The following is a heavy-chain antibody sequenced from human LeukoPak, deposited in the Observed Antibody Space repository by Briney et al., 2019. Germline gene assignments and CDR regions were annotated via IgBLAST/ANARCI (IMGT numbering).Heavy chain of an antibody. CDR2: IKQVGSEK. Sequence: QPGGSLRLSCAASGFTFSSYWMSWVRQAPGKGLEWVANIKQVGSEKYYVDSVKGRFTISRDNAKNSLYLQMNSLRAEDTAMYYCARDGAFTGPHWWFDLWGRGTLVTVSS. D-gene: IGHD2-8*02. CDR1: GFTFSSYW. J-gene: IGHJ2*01. CDR3: ARDGAFTGPHWWFDL. V-gene: IGHV3-7*01.